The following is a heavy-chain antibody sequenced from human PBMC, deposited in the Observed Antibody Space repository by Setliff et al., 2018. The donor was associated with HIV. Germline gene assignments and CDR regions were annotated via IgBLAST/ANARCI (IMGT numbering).Heavy chain of an antibody. CDR1: GYTFTSYG. CDR3: ARIPNHSSGFDY. CDR2: IVPILNTG. Sequence: ASVKVSCKAPGYTFTSYGISWVRQAPGQGLEWMGGIVPILNTGNYAPKFQGRVTITADESTTTAYMELSSLRSEDTAVYYCARIPNHSSGFDYWGQGTPVTVSS. D-gene: IGHD3-22*01. J-gene: IGHJ4*02. V-gene: IGHV1-69*13.